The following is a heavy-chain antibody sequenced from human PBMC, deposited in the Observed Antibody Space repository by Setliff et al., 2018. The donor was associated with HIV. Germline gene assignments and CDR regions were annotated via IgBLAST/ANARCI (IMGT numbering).Heavy chain of an antibody. D-gene: IGHD3-16*01. CDR2: ISTRGTYI. V-gene: IGHV3-21*01. J-gene: IGHJ4*02. Sequence: GGSLRLSCAASGFTFSSYDMHWVRQAPGTGLQWVSSISTRGTYIDYADYVKGRFSISRDNAKDSLYLQMRSLRGDDSAVYYCARVTNYAFDLWGQGTLVTVSS. CDR1: GFTFSSYD. CDR3: ARVTNYAFDL.